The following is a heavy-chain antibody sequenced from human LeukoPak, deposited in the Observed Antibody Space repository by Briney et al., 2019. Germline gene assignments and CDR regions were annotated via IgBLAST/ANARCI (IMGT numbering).Heavy chain of an antibody. D-gene: IGHD3-22*01. CDR2: IYYSGST. CDR1: GGSISSGDYY. V-gene: IGHV4-30-4*01. CDR3: ARGPGGYDSSGYYPL. Sequence: SQTLSLTCTVSGGSISSGDYYWSWIRQPPGKGLEWIGYIYYSGSTYYNPSLKSRVTISVDTSKNQFSLKLSSVTAADTAVYYCARGPGGYDSSGYYPLWGQGTLVTVSS. J-gene: IGHJ4*02.